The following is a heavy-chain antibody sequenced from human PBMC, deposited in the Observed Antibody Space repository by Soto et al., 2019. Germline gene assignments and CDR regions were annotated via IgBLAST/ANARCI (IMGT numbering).Heavy chain of an antibody. D-gene: IGHD3-9*01. V-gene: IGHV1-18*01. CDR1: RYTFTSHG. CDR3: ARLLTEGATFREDAFDL. Sequence: QIQLMQSGGDVKTPGASLKVSCTTSRYTFTSHGIAWVRQAPGQGLEWMGWISTFNGKTDYAQKFQGRVTMTADTITSTVHMELRSLRSDETGVYYCARLLTEGATFREDAFDLWGPGTKGTVSS. CDR2: ISTFNGKT. J-gene: IGHJ3*01.